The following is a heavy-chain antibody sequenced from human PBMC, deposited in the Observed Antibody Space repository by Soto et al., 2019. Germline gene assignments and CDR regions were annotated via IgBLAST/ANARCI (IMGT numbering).Heavy chain of an antibody. Sequence: ASVKVSCKASGYTFTSYGISWVRQVPVQGLEWMGWISAYNGNTNYAQKLQGRVTMTTDTSTSTAYMELRSLRSDDTAVYYCARENPYGDSHGWYFDLWGRGTLVTV. CDR1: GYTFTSYG. J-gene: IGHJ2*01. D-gene: IGHD4-17*01. CDR3: ARENPYGDSHGWYFDL. CDR2: ISAYNGNT. V-gene: IGHV1-18*01.